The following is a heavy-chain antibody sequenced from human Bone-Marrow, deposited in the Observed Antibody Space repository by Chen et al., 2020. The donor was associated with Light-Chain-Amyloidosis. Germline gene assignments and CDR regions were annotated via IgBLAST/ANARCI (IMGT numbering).Heavy chain of an antibody. Sequence: QVQLQESGPGLVKPSETLSLTCTVSGASMSSCYWSWFRQPPGKGLEWIAYIYYNGSAHYNPSLEGRVTISVDTSKNQFSLKMRSMTAADTAVYYCARRFCSGGSCFWYFDLWGRGTLVTVSS. D-gene: IGHD2-15*01. J-gene: IGHJ2*01. CDR3: ARRFCSGGSCFWYFDL. CDR2: IYYNGSA. V-gene: IGHV4-59*01. CDR1: GASMSSCY.